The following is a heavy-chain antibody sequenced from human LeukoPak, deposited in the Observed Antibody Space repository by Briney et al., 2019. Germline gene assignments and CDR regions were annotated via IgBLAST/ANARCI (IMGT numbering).Heavy chain of an antibody. CDR3: ACLLVDP. Sequence: GGSLRLSCAVSGFTFSSYWMHWVRQAPGKWLVWVARINSDGTTTTYADSVKGRFTISRDNAKNTLYLQMDSLRAEDTAVYYCACLLVDPWGQGTLVTVSS. V-gene: IGHV3-74*01. CDR1: GFTFSSYW. J-gene: IGHJ5*02. D-gene: IGHD5/OR15-5a*01. CDR2: INSDGTTT.